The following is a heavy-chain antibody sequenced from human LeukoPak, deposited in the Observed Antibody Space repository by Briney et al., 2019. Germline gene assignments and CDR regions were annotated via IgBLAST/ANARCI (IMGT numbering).Heavy chain of an antibody. CDR2: ISGDGGST. CDR1: GFSFDDYA. Sequence: GGSLRLSCAASGFSFDDYAMHWVRQAPGKGPEWVSLISGDGGSTYYADSVKGRFTISRDNSRNSLYLQMNSLRTEDTALYYCAKDGAYSSGYYSGFDYWGQGTRVTVSS. V-gene: IGHV3-43*02. CDR3: AKDGAYSSGYYSGFDY. J-gene: IGHJ4*02. D-gene: IGHD3-22*01.